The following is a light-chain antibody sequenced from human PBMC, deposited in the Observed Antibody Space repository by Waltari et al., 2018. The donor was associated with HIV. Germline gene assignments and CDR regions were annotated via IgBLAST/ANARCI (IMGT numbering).Light chain of an antibody. Sequence: QSVLTQPPSASGTPGQRVTISCSGSSSNIGRNYVYWYQQLPGTAPKLLIYTNNQRPSGVPDRFSGSKSGTSASLAISGLRSEDEADYYCSSYTSSISLVVFGGGTKLTVL. J-gene: IGLJ3*02. CDR3: SSYTSSISLVV. V-gene: IGLV1-47*01. CDR1: SSNIGRNY. CDR2: TNN.